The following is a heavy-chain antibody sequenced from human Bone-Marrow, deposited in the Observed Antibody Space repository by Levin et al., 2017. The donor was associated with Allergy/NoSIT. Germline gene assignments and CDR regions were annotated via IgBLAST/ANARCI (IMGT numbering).Heavy chain of an antibody. D-gene: IGHD3-9*01. CDR3: ASQGILSGYHRSYYYGMDV. CDR2: ISWNGGSI. CDR1: GFTFDGYT. J-gene: IGHJ6*02. V-gene: IGHV3-9*01. Sequence: GGSLRLSCAASGFTFDGYTMHWVRQVPGKGLEWVSGISWNGGSIGYADSVKGRFTISRDNAKNSLYLQMNSLRAEDTALYYCASQGILSGYHRSYYYGMDVWGQGTTVTVS.